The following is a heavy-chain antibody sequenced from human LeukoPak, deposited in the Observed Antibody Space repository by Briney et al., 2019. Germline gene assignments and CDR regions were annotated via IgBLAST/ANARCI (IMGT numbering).Heavy chain of an antibody. CDR1: GNSISSYY. V-gene: IGHV4-59*01. CDR2: IHYSGST. D-gene: IGHD6-19*01. Sequence: SETLSLTCTVSGNSISSYYWNWIRQPPGKGLEWIAYIHYSGSTNYDPSLKSRVTISIDTSKNQFSLKVTSVTAADTAVYYCAKEPATRWLATFDYWGQGTLVTVSS. J-gene: IGHJ4*02. CDR3: AKEPATRWLATFDY.